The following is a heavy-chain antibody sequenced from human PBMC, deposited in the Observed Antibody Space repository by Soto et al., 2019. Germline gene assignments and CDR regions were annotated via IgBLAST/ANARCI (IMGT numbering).Heavy chain of an antibody. V-gene: IGHV3-7*04. CDR2: IKQDGSEK. CDR1: GFTFSNYW. J-gene: IGHJ4*02. Sequence: PGGSLRLSCAASGFTFSNYWMNWVRQAPGKGLEWVANIKQDGSEKYYVDSVKGRFTISRDNAKNSLYLQMNSLRAEDTAVYYCARAFTTSDYWGQGTLVTVS. CDR3: ARAFTTSDY. D-gene: IGHD3-22*01.